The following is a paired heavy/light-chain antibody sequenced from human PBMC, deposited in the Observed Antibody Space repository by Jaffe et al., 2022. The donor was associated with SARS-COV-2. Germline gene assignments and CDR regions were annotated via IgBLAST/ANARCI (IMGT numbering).Heavy chain of an antibody. CDR2: IYYSGTT. D-gene: IGHD3-10*01. V-gene: IGHV4-31*03. CDR1: GGSINSGGYY. CDR3: VRDNNNDASGIGSFDY. Sequence: QVQLQESGPGLVKPSQTLSLTCTVSGGSINSGGYYWNWIRQHPGKGLEWIAYIYYSGTTKYNPSLKSRVTVSLDTSKNQLSLKLSSVTAADTAVYYCVRDNNNDASGIGSFDYWGQGTRVTVAS. J-gene: IGHJ4*02.
Light chain of an antibody. Sequence: DIVMTQSPDSLAVSLGERATINCKSSPSILYSSNNKNYLAWYQQKPGQPPKLLIYWASTRESGVPDRFSGSGSGTDFTLTISSLQAEDVAVYYCQQYYATPYTFGQGTKLEIK. CDR2: WAS. J-gene: IGKJ2*01. V-gene: IGKV4-1*01. CDR3: QQYYATPYT. CDR1: PSILYSSNNKNY.